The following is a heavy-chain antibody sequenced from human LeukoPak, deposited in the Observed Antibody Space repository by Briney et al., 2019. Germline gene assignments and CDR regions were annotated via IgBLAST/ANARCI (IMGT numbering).Heavy chain of an antibody. CDR2: IKQDGSEK. J-gene: IGHJ6*02. Sequence: GGSLRLSCAASGFTFSSYWISWVRQAPGKGLEWAANIKQDGSEKYYVDSVKGRVTISRDNAKNSLYLQMNSLRAEDTAVYYCARRSGYYYYGMDVWGQGTTVTVSS. CDR1: GFTFSSYW. D-gene: IGHD2-15*01. V-gene: IGHV3-7*01. CDR3: ARRSGYYYYGMDV.